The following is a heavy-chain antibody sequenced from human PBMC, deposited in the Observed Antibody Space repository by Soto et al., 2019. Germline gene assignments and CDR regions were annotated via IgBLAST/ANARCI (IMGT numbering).Heavy chain of an antibody. V-gene: IGHV3-7*05. CDR2: INQEGSEK. CDR3: VRDQPLGRYWPLDY. D-gene: IGHD2-8*02. Sequence: EVQLVESGGALVQPGGSLRLSCAASGFTFSNYWMSWVRQAPGKGLEWMANINQEGSEKYYVDSVKGRFTISRDNAKKSLDLQMNSLRAEDTAVYYCVRDQPLGRYWPLDYWGQGTLVTVSS. CDR1: GFTFSNYW. J-gene: IGHJ4*02.